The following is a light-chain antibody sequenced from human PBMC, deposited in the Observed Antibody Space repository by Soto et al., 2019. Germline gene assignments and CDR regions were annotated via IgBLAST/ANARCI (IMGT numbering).Light chain of an antibody. V-gene: IGKV3-20*01. J-gene: IGKJ3*01. Sequence: EIALTKSPGTLSVSPGERATLSCRASQSVSSNLAWYQQKPGQAPRLLIYGASSRAICIPNRFSGGGFGTDFTLTISRLETEEFAVYYCQHYDISLFAFGPGTKVDIK. CDR1: QSVSSN. CDR3: QHYDISLFA. CDR2: GAS.